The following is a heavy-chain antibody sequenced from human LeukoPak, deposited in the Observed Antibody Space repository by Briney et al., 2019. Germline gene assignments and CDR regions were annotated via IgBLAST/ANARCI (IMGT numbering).Heavy chain of an antibody. CDR2: INPSGGST. Sequence: ASVKVSCTASGYTFTSYYMHWVRQAPGHRREWMGIINPSGGSTSYAQKFQGRVTMNRDTSTSTVDMELRSLRSEDTAVYSCARVDGIAVAGVDYWGQGTLVTVSS. J-gene: IGHJ4*02. V-gene: IGHV1-46*01. D-gene: IGHD6-19*01. CDR1: GYTFTSYY. CDR3: ARVDGIAVAGVDY.